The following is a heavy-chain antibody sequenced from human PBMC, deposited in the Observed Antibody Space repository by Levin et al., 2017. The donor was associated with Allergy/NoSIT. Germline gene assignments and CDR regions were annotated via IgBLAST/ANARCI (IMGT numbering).Heavy chain of an antibody. D-gene: IGHD2-21*01. CDR3: AKVSGGAGRLDWDY. V-gene: IGHV3-23*01. Sequence: GESLKISCAASGFTFSDYAMTWVRQAPGKGLEWVSTISSSGGSTDYQHSVKGRFTISRDNPKNILYLHMKSLRADDTAIYYCAKVSGGAGRLDWDYWGQGTLVTVST. J-gene: IGHJ4*02. CDR2: ISSSGGST. CDR1: GFTFSDYA.